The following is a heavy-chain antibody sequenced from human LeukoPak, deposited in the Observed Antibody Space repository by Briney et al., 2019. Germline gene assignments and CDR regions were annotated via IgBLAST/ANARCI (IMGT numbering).Heavy chain of an antibody. V-gene: IGHV3-7*01. CDR3: GRVQKTQTGGTPDY. CDR1: GFTFSSYW. D-gene: IGHD1-14*01. Sequence: GGSLRLSCAASGFTFSSYWMSWVRQAPGKGLEWVANIKQDGSEKYYVASVKGRFTISRDNAKNSLYLQMNSLRAEDTAVYYCGRVQKTQTGGTPDYWGQGTLVTVSS. CDR2: IKQDGSEK. J-gene: IGHJ4*02.